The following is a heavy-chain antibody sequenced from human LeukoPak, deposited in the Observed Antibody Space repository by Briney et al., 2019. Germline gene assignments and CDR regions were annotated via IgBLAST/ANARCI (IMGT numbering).Heavy chain of an antibody. CDR2: IKQDGSEK. CDR3: ARKFIPEP. V-gene: IGHV3-7*01. D-gene: IGHD2-21*01. CDR1: GFTFSGYW. Sequence: PGGSLRLSCAASGFTFSGYWMTWVRQAPGKGLEWVANIKQDGSEKHYVDSVKGRFTISRDNAKNTLYLQMNSLRAEDTAVYYCARKFIPEPWGQGTLVTVSS. J-gene: IGHJ5*02.